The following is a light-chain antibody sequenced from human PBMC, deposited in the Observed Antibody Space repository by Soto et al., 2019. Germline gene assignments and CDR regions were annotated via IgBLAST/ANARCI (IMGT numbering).Light chain of an antibody. CDR1: DNIAKY. V-gene: IGKV1-39*01. J-gene: IGKJ1*01. CDR3: QESYSAPPWT. CDR2: AAS. Sequence: DIQTTQSPSSVSASVGDRVTITCRTSDNIAKYLNWYQQKPGQVPKLLIVAASRLQSGVPTRFSGSGSGTDFTLTINNLQPEDFATYFCQESYSAPPWTFGEGTKVDIK.